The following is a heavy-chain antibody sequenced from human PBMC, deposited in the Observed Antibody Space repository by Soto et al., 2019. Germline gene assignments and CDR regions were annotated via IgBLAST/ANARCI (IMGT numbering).Heavy chain of an antibody. Sequence: EVQLVESGGGLVKPGGSLRLSCAASGFTFSRYIMHWVRQAPGQGLEWIATISSTSTNIYYADSVKGRITISRDNPKNSLSLQMDSLRREDTAVYYCTRGSASSSLVTFDVWGQGTMVTVSP. CDR2: ISSTSTNI. J-gene: IGHJ3*01. V-gene: IGHV3-21*01. D-gene: IGHD1-26*01. CDR1: GFTFSRYI. CDR3: TRGSASSSLVTFDV.